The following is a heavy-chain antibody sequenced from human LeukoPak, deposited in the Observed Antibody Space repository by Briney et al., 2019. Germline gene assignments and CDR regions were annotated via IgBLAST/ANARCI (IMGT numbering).Heavy chain of an antibody. CDR1: GYTFTNYD. J-gene: IGHJ6*03. V-gene: IGHV1-8*03. CDR2: MNPNSGNT. D-gene: IGHD6-6*01. Sequence: ASVKVSCKGSGYTFTNYDINWVRQATGQGLEWMGWMNPNSGNTGYAQKFQGRVTITRNTSISTAYMELSSLRSEDTAVYYCARGVKGAARRVRNYYYMDVWGKGTTVTVSS. CDR3: ARGVKGAARRVRNYYYMDV.